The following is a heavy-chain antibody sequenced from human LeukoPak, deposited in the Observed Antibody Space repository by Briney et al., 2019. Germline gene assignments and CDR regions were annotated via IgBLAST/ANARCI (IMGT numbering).Heavy chain of an antibody. Sequence: GRSLRLSCAASGFTFSSYAMHWVRQAPGKGLEWVAVISYDGSNKYYADSVKGRFTISRDNSKNTLYLQMNSLRAEDTAVYYCARARSGVPASYYYYGMDVWGQGTTVTVSS. CDR1: GFTFSSYA. CDR2: ISYDGSNK. V-gene: IGHV3-30-3*01. J-gene: IGHJ6*02. D-gene: IGHD2-2*01. CDR3: ARARSGVPASYYYYGMDV.